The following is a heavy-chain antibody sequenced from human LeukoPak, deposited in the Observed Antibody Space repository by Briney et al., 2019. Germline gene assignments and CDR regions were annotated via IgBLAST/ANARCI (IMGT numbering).Heavy chain of an antibody. CDR1: GFTFSSYS. V-gene: IGHV3-21*01. Sequence: GGSLRLSCAASGFTFSSYSMNWVRQAPGKGLEWVSSISSSSSYIYYADSVKGRFTISRDNAKKSLYLQMNSLRAEDTAVYYCARDAYCGGDCQISFDYWGQGTLVTVSS. D-gene: IGHD2-21*01. CDR3: ARDAYCGGDCQISFDY. CDR2: ISSSSSYI. J-gene: IGHJ4*02.